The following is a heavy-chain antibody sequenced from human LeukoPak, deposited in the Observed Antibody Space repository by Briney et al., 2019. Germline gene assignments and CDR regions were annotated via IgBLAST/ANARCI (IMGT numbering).Heavy chain of an antibody. V-gene: IGHV3-21*01. CDR1: GFTFSSYS. CDR2: ISSSSSCI. CDR3: ARDPLGVVVTADSY. J-gene: IGHJ4*02. Sequence: PGGSLRLSCAASGFTFSSYSMNWVRQAPGKGLEWVSSISSSSSCIYYADSVKGRFTISRDNAKNSLYLQMNSLRAEDTAVYYCARDPLGVVVTADSYWGQGTLVTVSS. D-gene: IGHD2-21*02.